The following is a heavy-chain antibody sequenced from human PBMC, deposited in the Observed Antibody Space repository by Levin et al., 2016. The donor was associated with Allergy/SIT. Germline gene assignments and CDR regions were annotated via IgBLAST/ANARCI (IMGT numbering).Heavy chain of an antibody. J-gene: IGHJ6*02. Sequence: VRQAPGKGLESMGIIYPGDSDTRYSPSFQGQVTISVDKSISTAFLQLSRLKASDSAIYYCARHDQYCTTNRCFSSYYYGMDVWGQGTTVTVSS. V-gene: IGHV5-51*01. D-gene: IGHD2-2*01. CDR2: IYPGDSDT. CDR3: ARHDQYCTTNRCFSSYYYGMDV.